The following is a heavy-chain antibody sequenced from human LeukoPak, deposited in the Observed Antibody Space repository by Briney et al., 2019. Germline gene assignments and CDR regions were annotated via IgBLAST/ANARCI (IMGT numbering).Heavy chain of an antibody. CDR3: ARDPKDMTPTDY. D-gene: IGHD2-15*01. CDR1: GCTFTDYF. J-gene: IGHJ4*02. V-gene: IGHV1-2*02. Sequence: AASVKVSCKASGCTFTDYFMHWVRQAPGQGLEWMGWIYANNGDTHYAQKFQGRVTMTRDTSISTAYMELSSLRSDDTAVYYCARDPKDMTPTDYWGQGTLVTVSS. CDR2: IYANNGDT.